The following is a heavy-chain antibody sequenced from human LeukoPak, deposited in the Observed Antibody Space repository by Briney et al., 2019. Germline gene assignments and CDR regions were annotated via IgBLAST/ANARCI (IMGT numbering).Heavy chain of an antibody. V-gene: IGHV1-69*01. CDR2: IVPIFGTA. CDR1: GGTFSSYA. D-gene: IGHD6-19*01. J-gene: IGHJ3*02. CDR3: ATGIAVAEAFDI. Sequence: SVKVSCKASGGTFSSYAISWVRQAPGQGLEWMGGIVPIFGTANYAQKFQGRVTITADESTSTAYMELSSLRSEDTAVYYCATGIAVAEAFDIWGQGTMVTVSS.